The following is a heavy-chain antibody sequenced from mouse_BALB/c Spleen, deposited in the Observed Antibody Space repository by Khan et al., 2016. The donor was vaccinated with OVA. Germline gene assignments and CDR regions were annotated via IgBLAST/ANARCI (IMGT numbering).Heavy chain of an antibody. J-gene: IGHJ3*01. D-gene: IGHD1-1*01. V-gene: IGHV1-55*01. CDR3: AGRDYYGSSVAY. CDR1: GYNFTSYW. CDR2: IYPGRGST. Sequence: QVQLQQPGAELVKPGTSVKLSCKASGYNFTSYWINWVKLRPGQGLEWIGHIYPGRGSTNYNEKFKSKATLSVDPSSSTVYMQLSSLASEDSALYYCAGRDYYGSSVAYWGQGTLVTVSA.